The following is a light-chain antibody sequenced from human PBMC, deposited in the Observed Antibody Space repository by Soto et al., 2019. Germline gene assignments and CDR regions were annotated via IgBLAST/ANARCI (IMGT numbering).Light chain of an antibody. CDR1: QSLSSSY. CDR2: GAS. J-gene: IGKJ2*01. CDR3: QQYGRSPST. Sequence: EIVLTQSPGTLSLSPGERATLSCRASQSLSSSYLAWYQQKPGQAPRLLIYGASSRATGIPDRFSGSGSGTDFTLTISRLEPEDFAVYYCQQYGRSPSTFGQGTKVDI. V-gene: IGKV3-20*01.